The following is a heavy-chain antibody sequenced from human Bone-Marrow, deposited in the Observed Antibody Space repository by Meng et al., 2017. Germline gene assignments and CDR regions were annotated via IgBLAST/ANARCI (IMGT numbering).Heavy chain of an antibody. D-gene: IGHD6-13*01. CDR2: ISSSGSTI. Sequence: GESLKISCAASGFTFSNAWMSWVRQAPGKGLEWVSYISSSGSTIYYADYVKGRFTISRDNAKNSLYLQMNSLRAEDTAVYYCARWIQYSSSWPSFDYWGQGTLVTVSS. V-gene: IGHV3-11*04. CDR3: ARWIQYSSSWPSFDY. CDR1: GFTFSNAW. J-gene: IGHJ4*02.